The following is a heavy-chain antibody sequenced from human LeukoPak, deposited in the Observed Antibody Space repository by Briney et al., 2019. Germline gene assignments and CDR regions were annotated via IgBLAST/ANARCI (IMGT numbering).Heavy chain of an antibody. J-gene: IGHJ4*02. D-gene: IGHD3-22*01. CDR1: GFTFSSYG. Sequence: GGSLRLSCAASGFTFSSYGMNLVRQAPGKGLEWVSGISGSGGTTYYADSVECRFNISRDNSKNSLSLQVSSMRAEDTAVYYCAKTNGYYSDWGQGTLVTVSS. CDR2: ISGSGGTT. CDR3: AKTNGYYSD. V-gene: IGHV3-23*01.